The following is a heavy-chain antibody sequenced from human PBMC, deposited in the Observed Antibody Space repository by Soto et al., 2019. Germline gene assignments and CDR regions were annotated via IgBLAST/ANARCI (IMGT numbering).Heavy chain of an antibody. Sequence: SGFTFSNFDMHWVRQGTGKGLEWVSTIGSTGDTYYAGSVRGRCTISRENAKNSFYLQMNSLRAGDTAVYYCARSIYYGMDVWGQGTTVTVSS. CDR1: GFTFSNFD. J-gene: IGHJ6*02. D-gene: IGHD2-21*01. CDR2: IGSTGDT. CDR3: ARSIYYGMDV. V-gene: IGHV3-13*01.